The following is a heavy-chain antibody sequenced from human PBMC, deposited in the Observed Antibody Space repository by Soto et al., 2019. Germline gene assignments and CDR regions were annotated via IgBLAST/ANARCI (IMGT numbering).Heavy chain of an antibody. J-gene: IGHJ3*02. CDR3: ARRIIDDILTDYYDADAFDI. D-gene: IGHD3-9*01. Sequence: GASVKVSCKASGYTFTSYGISWVRHAPGRGLEWMGWISAYNGNTNYAQKLQGRVTMTTDTSTSTAYMELRSLRSDDTAVYYCARRIIDDILTDYYDADAFDIRGQGTMVTVSS. V-gene: IGHV1-18*01. CDR1: GYTFTSYG. CDR2: ISAYNGNT.